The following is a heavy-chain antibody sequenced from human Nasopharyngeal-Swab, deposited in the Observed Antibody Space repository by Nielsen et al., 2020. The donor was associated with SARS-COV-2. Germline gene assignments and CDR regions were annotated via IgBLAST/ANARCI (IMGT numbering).Heavy chain of an antibody. V-gene: IGHV3-48*03. J-gene: IGHJ6*02. D-gene: IGHD2-15*01. CDR1: GFTFSSYE. Sequence: GESLKISCAASGFTFSSYEMNWVRQAPGKGLEWVSYISSSGSTIYYADSVKGRFTISRDNAKNSLYLQMNSLRAEDTAVYYCARGLVVAAHYYYYGMDVWGQGTTVTVSS. CDR2: ISSSGSTI. CDR3: ARGLVVAAHYYYYGMDV.